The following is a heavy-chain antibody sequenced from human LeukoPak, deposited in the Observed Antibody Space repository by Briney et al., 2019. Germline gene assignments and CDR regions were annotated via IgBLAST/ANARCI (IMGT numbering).Heavy chain of an antibody. J-gene: IGHJ5*02. Sequence: SQTLSLTRAVSGGSISSGAYSWSWIRQPPGKGLEWIGYIYHSGSTHYTPTFQSRVTLSVDRSKNKLSLKLSSVTAADTAVYYCARATGYGDGSDGFDPWGQGTLVTVSS. V-gene: IGHV4-30-2*01. CDR2: IYHSGST. D-gene: IGHD5-18*01. CDR1: GGSISSGAYS. CDR3: ARATGYGDGSDGFDP.